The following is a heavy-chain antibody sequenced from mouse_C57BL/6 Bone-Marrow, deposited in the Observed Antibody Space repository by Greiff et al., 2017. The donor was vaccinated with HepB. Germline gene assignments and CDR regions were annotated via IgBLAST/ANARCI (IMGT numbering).Heavy chain of an antibody. Sequence: QVQLQQPGAELVKPGASVKLSCKASGYTFTSYWMHWVKQRPGQGLEWIGMIHPNSGSTNYNEKFKSKATLTVDKSSSTAYMQLSSLTSEDSAVYYCARAGDYDGSGFDYWGQGTTLTVSS. CDR2: IHPNSGST. V-gene: IGHV1-64*01. CDR1: GYTFTSYW. CDR3: ARAGDYDGSGFDY. D-gene: IGHD2-4*01. J-gene: IGHJ2*01.